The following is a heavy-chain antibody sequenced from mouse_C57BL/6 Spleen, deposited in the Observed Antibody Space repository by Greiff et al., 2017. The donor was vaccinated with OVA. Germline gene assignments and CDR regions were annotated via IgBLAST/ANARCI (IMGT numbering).Heavy chain of an antibody. V-gene: IGHV1-80*01. CDR3: ARLGYNDYDFDY. J-gene: IGHJ2*01. CDR1: GYAFSSYW. CDR2: IYPGDGDT. D-gene: IGHD2-4*01. Sequence: QVQLKQSGAELVKPGASVKISCKASGYAFSSYWMNWVKQRPGKGLEWIGQIYPGDGDTNYNGKFKGKATLTADKSSSTAYMQLSSLTSEDSAVYFGARLGYNDYDFDYWGQGTTLTVSS.